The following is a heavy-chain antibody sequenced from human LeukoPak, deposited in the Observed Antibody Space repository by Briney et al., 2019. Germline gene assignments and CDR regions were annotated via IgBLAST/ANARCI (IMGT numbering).Heavy chain of an antibody. Sequence: GGSLRLSCAASGFTFSSYAMSWVRQAPGKGLEWVSAISGSGGSTYYADSVKGRFTISRDNSKNTLYLQMNSLRAEDTALYYCAKGGGFWSGYAPYYGMDVWGQGTTVTVSS. CDR3: AKGGGFWSGYAPYYGMDV. CDR2: ISGSGGST. J-gene: IGHJ6*02. V-gene: IGHV3-23*01. D-gene: IGHD3-3*01. CDR1: GFTFSSYA.